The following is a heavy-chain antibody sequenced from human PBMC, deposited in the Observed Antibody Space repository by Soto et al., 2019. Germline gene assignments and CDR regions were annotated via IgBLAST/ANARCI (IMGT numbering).Heavy chain of an antibody. CDR3: AYSLYHHLLYQDLHWDY. V-gene: IGHV2-5*01. J-gene: IGHJ4*02. CDR1: GFSLKSSGVG. D-gene: IGHD2-2*02. Sequence: QITLKESGPTVVKPTQTLTLTCTFSGFSLKSSGVGVGWIRQPPGKALEWLALLQWNGDKGYSPSLKTRLTITKDTSKYQVVLTMTDMDPADTGTYYCAYSLYHHLLYQDLHWDYWGQGTLITVSS. CDR2: LQWNGDK.